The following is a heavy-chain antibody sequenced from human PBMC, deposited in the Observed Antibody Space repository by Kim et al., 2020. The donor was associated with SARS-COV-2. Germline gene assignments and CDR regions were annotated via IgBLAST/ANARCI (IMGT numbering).Heavy chain of an antibody. J-gene: IGHJ6*01. CDR3: ESGLSSMTVNMD. Sequence: SETLSLTCAAYGGSFSDYYWTWIRQPPGKGLEWVWEMNHSGTANYNPSLKSRVTLSLDTSKNKLSLKLNSLTAEDTAVYYCESGLSSMTVNMD. CDR2: MNHSGTA. D-gene: IGHD2-21*02. V-gene: IGHV4-34*01. CDR1: GGSFSDYY.